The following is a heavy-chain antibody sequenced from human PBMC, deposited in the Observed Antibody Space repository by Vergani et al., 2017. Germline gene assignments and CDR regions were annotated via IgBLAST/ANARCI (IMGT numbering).Heavy chain of an antibody. D-gene: IGHD2-2*01. CDR3: ARVLRVVVPAAMRSYYYYMDV. CDR2: INNDGHT. V-gene: IGHV4-34*02. CDR1: GESFSSFY. J-gene: IGHJ6*03. Sequence: QVQLQQWGAGVVKPSGTLSLTCAVFGESFSSFYWSWIRQPPGKGLEWIGEINNDGHTNYNPSLESRVTVSRDTAKNQFSLNLMSVTAADTAMYYCARVLRVVVPAAMRSYYYYMDVWGKGTTVTVSS.